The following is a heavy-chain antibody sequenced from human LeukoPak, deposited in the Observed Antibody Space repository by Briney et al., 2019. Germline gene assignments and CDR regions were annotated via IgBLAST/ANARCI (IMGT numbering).Heavy chain of an antibody. V-gene: IGHV1-18*01. D-gene: IGHD2-2*01. CDR3: ARDSVMRDCSSTSCYYYSYGMDV. Sequence: ASVKVSCKASGYTFTSYGISWVRQAPGQGLEWMGWISAYNGNTNYAQKLQGRVTMTTDTSTSTAYMELRSLRSDDTAVYYCARDSVMRDCSSTSCYYYSYGMDVWGQGTTVTVSS. J-gene: IGHJ6*02. CDR1: GYTFTSYG. CDR2: ISAYNGNT.